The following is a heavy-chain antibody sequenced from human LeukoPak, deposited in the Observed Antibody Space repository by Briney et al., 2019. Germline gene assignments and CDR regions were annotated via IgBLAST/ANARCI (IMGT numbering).Heavy chain of an antibody. CDR1: GFSFINCA. J-gene: IGHJ4*02. CDR3: ARSTCSSGGTCYSALVY. Sequence: GGSLRLSCAASGFSFINCAMSWVRQAPGKGLEWVSTISGNGGRTYYADSVKGRFTISRDNSKNTLYLQMNSLRAEDTAVYYCARSTCSSGGTCYSALVYWGQGTLVTVSS. D-gene: IGHD2-15*01. V-gene: IGHV3-23*01. CDR2: ISGNGGRT.